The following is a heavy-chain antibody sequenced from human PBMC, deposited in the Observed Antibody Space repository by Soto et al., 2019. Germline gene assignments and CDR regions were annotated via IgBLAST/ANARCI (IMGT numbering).Heavy chain of an antibody. J-gene: IGHJ4*02. CDR2: IGPKNGDT. Sequence: ASVNVSCKASGYRFTGHYIHWVRRAPGQGPEWMGEIGPKNGDTKYAQKFQGRVTMTRDTSITTVYMELSNLSPDDTAVYYCGRGRSGELVVFYWGQGTLVTVSS. CDR1: GYRFTGHY. V-gene: IGHV1-2*02. D-gene: IGHD1-7*01. CDR3: GRGRSGELVVFY.